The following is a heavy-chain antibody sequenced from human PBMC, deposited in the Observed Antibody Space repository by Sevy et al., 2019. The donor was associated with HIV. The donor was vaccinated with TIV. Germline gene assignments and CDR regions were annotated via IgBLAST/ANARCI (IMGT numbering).Heavy chain of an antibody. Sequence: GGSLRLSCEASGFAFRDSAIHWVRQSPGKGLEWVALISHGGSYEYYVDSVKGRFTVSSDRSKNILYLQMDSLRAEHTAVYYCARMVSGGLRWELIKENAFDIWGQGTVVTVSS. J-gene: IGHJ3*02. CDR2: ISHGGSYE. CDR3: ARMVSGGLRWELIKENAFDI. V-gene: IGHV3-30-3*01. D-gene: IGHD4-17*01. CDR1: GFAFRDSA.